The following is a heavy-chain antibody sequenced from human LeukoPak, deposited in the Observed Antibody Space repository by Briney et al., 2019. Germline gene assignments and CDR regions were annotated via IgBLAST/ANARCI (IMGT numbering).Heavy chain of an antibody. D-gene: IGHD2-15*01. Sequence: PSETLSLTCAVSGYSISSGYYWGWIRQPPGKGLDWIGSIYHSGSTYYNPSLKSRVTISVDTSKNQFSLKLSSVTAADTAVYYCARHGNCSGGSCYVYYFDYWGQGTLVTVSS. CDR2: IYHSGST. CDR3: ARHGNCSGGSCYVYYFDY. CDR1: GYSISSGYY. V-gene: IGHV4-38-2*01. J-gene: IGHJ4*02.